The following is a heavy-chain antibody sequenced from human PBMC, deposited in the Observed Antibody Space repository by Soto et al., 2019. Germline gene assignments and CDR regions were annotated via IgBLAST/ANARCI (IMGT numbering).Heavy chain of an antibody. J-gene: IGHJ5*02. Sequence: PLETLSLTCTLSRDSMSSTDSWSWIRQPPGKGLEWLGYIYHTGSTYYTPSLRSRVTISVDRSKNQFSLRLTSVTAADTAVYYCARIFVPDNWFDPCRERALVTVA. CDR3: ARIFVPDNWFDP. CDR2: IYHTGST. V-gene: IGHV4-30-2*01. D-gene: IGHD3-3*01. CDR1: RDSMSSTDS.